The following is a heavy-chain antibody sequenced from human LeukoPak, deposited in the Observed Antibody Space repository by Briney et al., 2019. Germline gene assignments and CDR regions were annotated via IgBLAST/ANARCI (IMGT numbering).Heavy chain of an antibody. D-gene: IGHD3-16*02. CDR3: ARQGGGYDYVWGSYRTPFDY. CDR2: FYTSGNS. V-gene: IGHV4-4*07. CDR1: GGSISTYY. Sequence: PSETLSLTCSVSGGSISTYYWSWIRQPAGKGLEWIGRFYTSGNSYYNPSLKSRVTISVDTSKNQFSLKLSSVTAADTAVYYCARQGGGYDYVWGSYRTPFDYWGQGTLVTVSS. J-gene: IGHJ4*02.